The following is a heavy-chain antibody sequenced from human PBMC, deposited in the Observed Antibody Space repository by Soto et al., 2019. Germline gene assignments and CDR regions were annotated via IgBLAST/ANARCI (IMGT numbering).Heavy chain of an antibody. Sequence: SLRLSCAASGFTFSSYAMSWVRQAPGKGLEWVSAISGSGGSTYYADSVKGRFTISRDNSKNTLYLQMNSLRAEDTAVYYCANALYGSGSYYFDYWGQGTLVTVSS. D-gene: IGHD3-10*01. CDR2: ISGSGGST. V-gene: IGHV3-23*01. CDR3: ANALYGSGSYYFDY. J-gene: IGHJ4*02. CDR1: GFTFSSYA.